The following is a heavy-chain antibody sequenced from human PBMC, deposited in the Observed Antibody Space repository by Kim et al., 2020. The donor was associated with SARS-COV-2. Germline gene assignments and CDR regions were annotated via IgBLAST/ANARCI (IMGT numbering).Heavy chain of an antibody. D-gene: IGHD2-8*01. CDR1: GFTFSSYS. V-gene: IGHV3-48*01. CDR3: ARSVSGSFDI. Sequence: GGSLRLSCAASGFTFSSYSMNWVRQAPGKGLEWVSYITSSSGTIYYADSVKGRFTISRDNAKNSLYLQMSSLRIEDTAVYYCARSVSGSFDIWGLGTMV. J-gene: IGHJ3*02. CDR2: ITSSSGTI.